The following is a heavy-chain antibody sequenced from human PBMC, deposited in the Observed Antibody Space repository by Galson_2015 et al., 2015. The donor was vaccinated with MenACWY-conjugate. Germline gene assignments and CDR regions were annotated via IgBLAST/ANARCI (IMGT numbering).Heavy chain of an antibody. Sequence: PALVKPTQTLTLTCSFSGFSLSTPGMCVSWIRQPPGKALEWLSRIDWDDNKYYSSSLKTRLTISKDTSKNQVVFTMTNLDPVDTFAYYCALTRRYTSYYYYYYIDVWGKGTTVTVSS. CDR3: ALTRRYTSYYYYYYIDV. CDR2: IDWDDNK. V-gene: IGHV2-70*11. D-gene: IGHD5-12*01. CDR1: GFSLSTPGMC. J-gene: IGHJ6*03.